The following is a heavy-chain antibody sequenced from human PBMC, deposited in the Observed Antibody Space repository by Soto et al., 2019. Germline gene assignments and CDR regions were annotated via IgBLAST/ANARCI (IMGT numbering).Heavy chain of an antibody. CDR1: GGTFSSYA. V-gene: IGHV1-69*13. J-gene: IGHJ4*02. Sequence: SVKVSCKASGGTFSSYAISWVRQAPGQGLEWMGGIIPIFGTANYAQKFQGRVTITADESTSTAYMELSSLRSEDTAVYYCARSLDFWSGYYNTRDTPFDYWGQGALVTVSS. CDR3: ARSLDFWSGYYNTRDTPFDY. CDR2: IIPIFGTA. D-gene: IGHD3-3*01.